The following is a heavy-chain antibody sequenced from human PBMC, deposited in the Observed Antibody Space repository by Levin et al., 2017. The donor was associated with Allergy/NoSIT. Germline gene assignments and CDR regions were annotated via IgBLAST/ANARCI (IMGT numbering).Heavy chain of an antibody. CDR3: ARDAKYVPDY. Sequence: GGSLKISCKASGYSFTSYGISWVRQAPGQGLEWMGWIHAYDGNTHFAQKFQGRVALTTDTSATTAYMELRSLRSDDTAVYYCARDAKYVPDYWGQGTLVTVPS. CDR1: GYSFTSYG. D-gene: IGHD2-2*01. J-gene: IGHJ4*02. V-gene: IGHV1-18*01. CDR2: IHAYDGNT.